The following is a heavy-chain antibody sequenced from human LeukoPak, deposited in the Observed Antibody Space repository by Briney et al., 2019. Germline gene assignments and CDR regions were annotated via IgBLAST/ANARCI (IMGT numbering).Heavy chain of an antibody. J-gene: IGHJ5*02. CDR2: ISGSGSTI. CDR3: ARNRIAARRWFDP. V-gene: IGHV3-48*04. CDR1: GFTFSSYA. Sequence: PGGSLRLSCAASGFTFSSYAMSWVRQAPGKGLEWVSAISGSGSTIYYADSVKGRFTISRDNAENSLYLQMNSLRAEDTAVYYCARNRIAARRWFDPWGQGILVTVSS. D-gene: IGHD6-6*01.